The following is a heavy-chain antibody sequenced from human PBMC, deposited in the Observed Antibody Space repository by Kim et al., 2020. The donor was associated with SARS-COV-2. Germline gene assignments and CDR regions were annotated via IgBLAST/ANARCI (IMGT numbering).Heavy chain of an antibody. Sequence: GGSLRLSCAASGFNFAGYDMSWVRQTQGQGMEWVSTIRVAGNMVYAKSVKGRFAISRDNSRRTLGLQMTRLKVDDTAIYSSVPDPNGTFYWGRGTLVTVST. CDR3: VPDPNGTFY. CDR1: GFNFAGYD. V-gene: IGHV3-23*01. J-gene: IGHJ4*02. CDR2: IRVAGNM.